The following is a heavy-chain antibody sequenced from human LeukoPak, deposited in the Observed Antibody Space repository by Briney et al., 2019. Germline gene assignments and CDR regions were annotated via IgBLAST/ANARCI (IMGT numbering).Heavy chain of an antibody. CDR3: ARRGYRGYDPNWFDP. D-gene: IGHD5-12*01. V-gene: IGHV4-39*01. Sequence: SETLSLTCTVSGGSISSSSYYWGWIRQPPGKGLEWIGSIYYSGSTYYNPSLKSRVTISVDTSKNQFSLKLSSVTAADTAVYYCARRGYRGYDPNWFDPWGQGILVTVSS. J-gene: IGHJ5*02. CDR2: IYYSGST. CDR1: GGSISSSSYY.